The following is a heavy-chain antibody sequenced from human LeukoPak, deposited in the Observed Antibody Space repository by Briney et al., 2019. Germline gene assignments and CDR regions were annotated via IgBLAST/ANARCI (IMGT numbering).Heavy chain of an antibody. CDR2: IYYSGST. CDR3: ARDSARAHYYYYYGMDV. Sequence: SETLSLTCTVSGGSIRSGDYYWSWIRQPPGKGLEWIGYIYYSGSTYYNPSLKSRVTISVDTSKNQFSLKLSSVTAADTAVYYCARDSARAHYYYYYGMDVWGQGTTVTVSS. CDR1: GGSIRSGDYY. J-gene: IGHJ6*02. D-gene: IGHD1-26*01. V-gene: IGHV4-30-4*01.